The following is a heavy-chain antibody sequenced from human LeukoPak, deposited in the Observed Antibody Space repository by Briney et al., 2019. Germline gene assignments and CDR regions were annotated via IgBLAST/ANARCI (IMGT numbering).Heavy chain of an antibody. Sequence: PSETLSLTCAVYGGSFRGYYWSWIRKPPGKGLEWIGEINHSESTNYNPSLKSRVTISVDTSKNQFSLKLSSVTAADTAVYYCARGLLRSGKYFQHWGQGTLVTVSS. V-gene: IGHV4-34*01. CDR3: ARGLLRSGKYFQH. CDR1: GGSFRGYY. D-gene: IGHD2-15*01. CDR2: INHSEST. J-gene: IGHJ1*01.